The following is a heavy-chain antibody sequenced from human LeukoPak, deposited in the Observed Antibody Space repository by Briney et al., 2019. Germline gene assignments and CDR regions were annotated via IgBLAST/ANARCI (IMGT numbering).Heavy chain of an antibody. D-gene: IGHD3-3*01. J-gene: IGHJ4*02. Sequence: PGRSLRLSCAASGFTFSSYAMHWVRQAPGKGLEWVAVISYDGSNKYYADSVKGRFTISRDNSKNTLYLQMNSLRAEDTAVYYCARPPGILEWLMPDYWGQGTLVTVSS. CDR1: GFTFSSYA. V-gene: IGHV3-30-3*01. CDR3: ARPPGILEWLMPDY. CDR2: ISYDGSNK.